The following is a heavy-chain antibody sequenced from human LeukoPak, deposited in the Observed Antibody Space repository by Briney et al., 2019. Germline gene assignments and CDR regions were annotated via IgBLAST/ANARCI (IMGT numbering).Heavy chain of an antibody. V-gene: IGHV3-7*04. CDR3: ARGGYGSGSYYNKEAFGY. CDR1: GFTLSSYW. D-gene: IGHD3-10*01. J-gene: IGHJ4*02. Sequence: PGGSLRLSCAASGFTLSSYWMSWVRQAPGKGLEWVANMRQDGSEKYYVDSVKGRFTISRDNAKNSLDLQMNSLRAEDTAVYYCARGGYGSGSYYNKEAFGYWGQGTLVTVSS. CDR2: MRQDGSEK.